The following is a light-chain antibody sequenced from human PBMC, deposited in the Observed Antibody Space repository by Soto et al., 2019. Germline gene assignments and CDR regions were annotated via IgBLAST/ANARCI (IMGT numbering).Light chain of an antibody. CDR3: QQFYNTPFT. CDR2: WES. V-gene: IGKV4-1*01. J-gene: IGKJ3*01. Sequence: IIMTQSPDSPLVSFGEGGTLNCKWGRQVFCSSNNKNYLAWYKQKQGQPNKLLIYWESTRESGVTDRFSGSGSGKDFTITISSLQDEDVEVYYCQQFYNTPFTFGPGTKGDIK. CDR1: RQVFCSSNNKNY.